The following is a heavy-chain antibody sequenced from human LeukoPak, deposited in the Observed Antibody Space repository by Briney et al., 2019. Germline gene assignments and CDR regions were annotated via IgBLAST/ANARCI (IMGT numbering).Heavy chain of an antibody. CDR1: GGSISSGGYY. V-gene: IGHV4-39*07. D-gene: IGHD1-14*01. J-gene: IGHJ4*02. CDR3: ASSLPGTPFDY. CDR2: IYHSGST. Sequence: PSETLSLTCTVSGGSISSGGYYWSWVRQPPGKGLEWIGEIYHSGSTNYNPSLKSRVTISVDKSKNQFSLKLSSVTAADTAVYYCASSLPGTPFDYWGQGTLVTVSS.